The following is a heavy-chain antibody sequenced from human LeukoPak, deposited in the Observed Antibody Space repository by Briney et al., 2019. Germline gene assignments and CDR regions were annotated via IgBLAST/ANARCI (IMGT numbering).Heavy chain of an antibody. CDR1: GGSISGYY. CDR3: ARHRYCTSTSCTFYFDS. D-gene: IGHD2-2*01. V-gene: IGHV4-59*08. Sequence: SETLSLTCTVSGGSISGYYWSWIRQPPGKGPEWIGYIYYSGSTNYNPSLKSRVTISVDTSKNQFSLKLTSVTAADTAVYYCARHRYCTSTSCTFYFDSWGQGRLVTVSS. J-gene: IGHJ4*02. CDR2: IYYSGST.